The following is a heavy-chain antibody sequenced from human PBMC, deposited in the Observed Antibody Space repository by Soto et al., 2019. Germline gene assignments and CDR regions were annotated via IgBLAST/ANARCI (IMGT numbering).Heavy chain of an antibody. D-gene: IGHD5-12*01. J-gene: IGHJ6*02. CDR1: GFTFSNYG. V-gene: IGHV3-30*18. Sequence: GGSLRLSCAASGFTFSNYGMHWVRQAPGKGLEWVAVISYDGSNKYSADSVKGRFTISRDNSKNTLYLQMNSLRAEDTALYYCAKDQRWLNCGMDVWGQGTTVTVSS. CDR2: ISYDGSNK. CDR3: AKDQRWLNCGMDV.